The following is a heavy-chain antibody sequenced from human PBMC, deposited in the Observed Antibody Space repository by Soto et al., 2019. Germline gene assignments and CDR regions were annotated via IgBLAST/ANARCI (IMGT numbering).Heavy chain of an antibody. CDR3: ARSTLRIGTMIVVVLPGMDV. D-gene: IGHD3-22*01. CDR2: ISAYNGNT. J-gene: IGHJ6*02. V-gene: IGHV1-18*01. Sequence: ASVKVSCKASGYTFTSYGISWVRQAPGQGLEWMGWISAYNGNTNYAQKLQGRVTMTTDTSTSTAYMELRSLRSDDTAVYYCARSTLRIGTMIVVVLPGMDVWGQGTTVTVSS. CDR1: GYTFTSYG.